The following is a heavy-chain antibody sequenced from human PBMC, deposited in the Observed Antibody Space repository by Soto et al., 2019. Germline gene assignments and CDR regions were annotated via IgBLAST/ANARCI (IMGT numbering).Heavy chain of an antibody. CDR1: GGSVSSGSYY. D-gene: IGHD2-21*02. J-gene: IGHJ5*02. CDR2: IYYSGGT. V-gene: IGHV4-61*01. Sequence: SETLSLTCTVSGGSVSSGSYYWSWIRQPPGKGLEWIGYIYYSGGTNYNPSLKSRVTISVDTSKNQFYLKRSSVTAADTAVYYCARDRAYCGGDCQRWFDPWGQGTLVTVS. CDR3: ARDRAYCGGDCQRWFDP.